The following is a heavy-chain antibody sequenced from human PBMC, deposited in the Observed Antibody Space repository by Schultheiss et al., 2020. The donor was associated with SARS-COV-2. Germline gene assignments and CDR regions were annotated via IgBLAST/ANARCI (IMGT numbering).Heavy chain of an antibody. CDR3: AREEDIVVVVASY. V-gene: IGHV4-61*02. CDR1: GGSISSSSYY. CDR2: IYTSGST. D-gene: IGHD2-15*01. Sequence: SETLSLTCTVSGGSISSSSYYWSWIRQPAGKGLEWIGRIYTSGSTNYNPSLKSRVTMSVDTSKNQFSLKLSSVTAADTAVYYCAREEDIVVVVASYWGQGILVTVSS. J-gene: IGHJ4*01.